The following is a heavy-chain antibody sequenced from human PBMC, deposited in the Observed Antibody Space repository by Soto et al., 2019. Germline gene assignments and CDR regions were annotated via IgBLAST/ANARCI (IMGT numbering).Heavy chain of an antibody. CDR3: ARSRVWFGEFISLAFDI. CDR1: GDTFTSYD. CDR2: MNPNSGNT. J-gene: IGHJ3*02. V-gene: IGHV1-8*01. Sequence: ASVKVSCKASGDTFTSYDINWVRQATGQGLEWMGWMNPNSGNTGYAQKFQGRVTMTRNTSISTAYMELSSLRSEDTAVYYCARSRVWFGEFISLAFDIWGQGTMVTVSS. D-gene: IGHD3-10*01.